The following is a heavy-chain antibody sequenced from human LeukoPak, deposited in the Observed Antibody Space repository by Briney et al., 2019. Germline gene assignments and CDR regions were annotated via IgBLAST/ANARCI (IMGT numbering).Heavy chain of an antibody. Sequence: PGRTLRLSCAASGFTFSSYAMHWVRQAPGKGLEWVAVISYDGSNKYYADSVKGRFTISRDNSKNTLYLQMNSLRAEDTAVYYCARDQRDFTTVTPEGGYWGQGTLVTVSS. CDR1: GFTFSSYA. CDR3: ARDQRDFTTVTPEGGY. CDR2: ISYDGSNK. V-gene: IGHV3-30-3*01. J-gene: IGHJ4*02. D-gene: IGHD4-11*01.